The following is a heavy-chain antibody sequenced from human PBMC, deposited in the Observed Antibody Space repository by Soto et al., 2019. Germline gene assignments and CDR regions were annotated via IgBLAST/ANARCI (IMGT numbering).Heavy chain of an antibody. CDR2: MNPNSGNT. CDR3: ASATYDILTGYHYYFDY. V-gene: IGHV1-8*02. CDR1: GYTFTSYG. J-gene: IGHJ4*02. D-gene: IGHD3-9*01. Sequence: ASVKVSCKASGYTFTSYGISWVRQAPGQGFEWMGWMNPNSGNTGYAQKFQGRVTMTRNTSISTAYMELSSLRSEDTAVFYCASATYDILTGYHYYFDYWGQGTLVTVSS.